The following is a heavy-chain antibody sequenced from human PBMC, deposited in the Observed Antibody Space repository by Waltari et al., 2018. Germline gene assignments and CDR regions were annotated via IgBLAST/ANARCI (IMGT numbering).Heavy chain of an antibody. CDR1: GFSFSSYA. J-gene: IGHJ2*01. CDR3: VRRLIVVASTYWYFDL. D-gene: IGHD3-22*01. V-gene: IGHV3-23*01. Sequence: EVQLLESGGGWVQPGESLRLSCAASGFSFSSYAMSWVRQAPGKGLEWVSGIDGSGSGTFYADSVKGRFTIPRDNSKTTLYLQVHSLNVEDTAVYYCVRRLIVVASTYWYFDLWGRGTRVTVSS. CDR2: IDGSGSGT.